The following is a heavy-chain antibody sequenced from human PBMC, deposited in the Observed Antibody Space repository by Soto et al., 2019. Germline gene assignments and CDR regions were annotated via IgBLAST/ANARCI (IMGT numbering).Heavy chain of an antibody. D-gene: IGHD2-21*01. CDR2: MNPNSGNT. CDR3: ARGRAYSDGYYHDGFDI. Sequence: QVQLVQSGAEVKKPGASVKVSCKASGYTFISYDINWVRQATGQGLEWMGWMNPNSGNTGFAQKFQGRVTMTRNTSVTTAYVELSSLKSEDTAVYYCARGRAYSDGYYHDGFDIWGQGTRVTVSS. CDR1: GYTFISYD. J-gene: IGHJ3*02. V-gene: IGHV1-8*01.